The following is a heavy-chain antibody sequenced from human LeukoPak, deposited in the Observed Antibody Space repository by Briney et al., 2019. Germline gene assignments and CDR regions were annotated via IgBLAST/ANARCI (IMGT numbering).Heavy chain of an antibody. J-gene: IGHJ4*02. CDR3: ASARRELDY. CDR1: GGSFSGYY. Sequence: SETLSLTCAVYGGSFSGYYWSWIRQPPGKGLEWIGEINHSGSTNYNPSLKSRVTISVDTSKNQFSLRLSSVTAADTAVYYCASARRELDYWGQGTLVTVSS. D-gene: IGHD1-1*01. V-gene: IGHV4-34*01. CDR2: INHSGST.